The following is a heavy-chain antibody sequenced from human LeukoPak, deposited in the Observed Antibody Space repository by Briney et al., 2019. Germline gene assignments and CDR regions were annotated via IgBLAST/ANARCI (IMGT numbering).Heavy chain of an antibody. Sequence: ASVKVSCKASGYTFTGYYMHWVRQAPGQGLEWMGWINPNSGGTNYAQKFQGRVTMTRDTSISTACMELSRLRSDDTAVYYCARVKDRISMVRGVLSPQNYYYYYMDVWGKGTTVTVSS. D-gene: IGHD3-10*01. CDR2: INPNSGGT. J-gene: IGHJ6*03. CDR1: GYTFTGYY. V-gene: IGHV1-2*02. CDR3: ARVKDRISMVRGVLSPQNYYYYYMDV.